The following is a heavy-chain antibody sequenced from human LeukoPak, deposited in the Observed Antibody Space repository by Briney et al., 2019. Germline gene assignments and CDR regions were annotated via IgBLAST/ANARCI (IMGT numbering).Heavy chain of an antibody. J-gene: IGHJ4*02. CDR1: GYTFTGYY. V-gene: IGHV1-2*02. D-gene: IGHD3-3*01. Sequence: ASVKVSCKASGYTFTGYYMHWVRQAPGQGLEWMGWINPNSGGTNYAQKFQGRVTMTRDTSISTAYMELSRLRSDDTAVYYCARDLIRHYEFWSGYYTGVWYFDYWGQGTLVTVSS. CDR2: INPNSGGT. CDR3: ARDLIRHYEFWSGYYTGVWYFDY.